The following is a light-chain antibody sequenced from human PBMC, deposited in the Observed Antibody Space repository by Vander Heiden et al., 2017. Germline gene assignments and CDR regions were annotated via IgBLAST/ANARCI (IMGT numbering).Light chain of an antibody. V-gene: IGKV1-39*01. CDR1: ETIFNY. CDR2: ATS. J-gene: IGKJ1*01. Sequence: DIHMTQSPSSLSASLGDRINSTCRSSETIFNYINWYQQEPGRAPKLLIYATSNLQSGVPSRFTGSGSGTDFTLTIGSLQREDFATYFCQQTYRPPRKFGQGTKVEI. CDR3: QQTYRPPRK.